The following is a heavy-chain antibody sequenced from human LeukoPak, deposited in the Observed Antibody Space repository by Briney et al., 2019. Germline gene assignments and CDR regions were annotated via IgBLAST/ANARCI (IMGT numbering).Heavy chain of an antibody. J-gene: IGHJ4*02. Sequence: ASVKVSCKVSGYTLTELSMHWVRQAPGKGLEWMGGFDPEDGETIYAQTFQGRVTMTGDTSTDTAYMELSSLRSEDSAVYYCATDQLYYDYVWGSYRRGYFDYWGQGTLVTVSS. CDR1: GYTLTELS. CDR2: FDPEDGET. CDR3: ATDQLYYDYVWGSYRRGYFDY. V-gene: IGHV1-24*01. D-gene: IGHD3-16*02.